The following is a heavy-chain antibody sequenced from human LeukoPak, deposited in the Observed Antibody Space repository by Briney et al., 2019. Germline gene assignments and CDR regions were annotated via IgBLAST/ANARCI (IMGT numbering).Heavy chain of an antibody. CDR1: GYTFTGYD. J-gene: IGHJ4*02. CDR2: MSPNSGNT. D-gene: IGHD7-27*01. V-gene: IGHV1-8*01. Sequence: ASVKVSCKASGYTFTGYDINWVRQATGQGLEWMGWMSPNSGNTGYAQKFQGRVTMTRSTSMSTAYMELSSLRSEDTAVYYCVRGPPNWGYDYWGQGTLVTVSS. CDR3: VRGPPNWGYDY.